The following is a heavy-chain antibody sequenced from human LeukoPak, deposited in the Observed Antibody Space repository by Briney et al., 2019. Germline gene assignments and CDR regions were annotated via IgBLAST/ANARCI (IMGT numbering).Heavy chain of an antibody. J-gene: IGHJ6*03. Sequence: GGSLRLSCAASGFTFSRHGMHWVRQAPGKGLEWVAFIRYDGSDKYYADSVKGRFTISRDNSENTLYLKMNSLRAEDTAVYYCAKGSFYCSGNTCPQYYYYMDVWGKGTTVTVSS. CDR3: AKGSFYCSGNTCPQYYYYMDV. V-gene: IGHV3-30*02. D-gene: IGHD2-15*01. CDR1: GFTFSRHG. CDR2: IRYDGSDK.